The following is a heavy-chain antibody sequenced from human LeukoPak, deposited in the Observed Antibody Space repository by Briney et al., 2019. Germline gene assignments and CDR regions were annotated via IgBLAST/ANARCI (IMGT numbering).Heavy chain of an antibody. CDR3: ARHPRGRMAPGGLH. D-gene: IGHD1-26*01. CDR2: INHSGST. CDR1: GGSFSGYY. J-gene: IGHJ4*02. Sequence: KPSETLSLTCAVYGGSFSGYYWSWIRQPPGKGLEWIGEINHSGSTNYNPSLKSRVTISVDTSKNQFSLKLTSVTAADTAVYCARHPRGRMAPGGLHWGQGTLFTVSS. V-gene: IGHV4-34*01.